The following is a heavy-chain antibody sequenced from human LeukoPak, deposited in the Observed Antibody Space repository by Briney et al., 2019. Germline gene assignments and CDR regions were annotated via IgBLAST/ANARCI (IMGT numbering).Heavy chain of an antibody. D-gene: IGHD6-19*01. CDR2: IYYSRIT. CDR1: GGSISSYY. J-gene: IGHJ4*02. CDR3: ARDRAYSSVWYYFDS. Sequence: SSETLSLTCTVSGGSISSYYWSWIRQPPGKGLEGIGYIYYSRITNYNPSLKSRITISGDTSKNQFSLKLSSVTTADTAVYYCARDRAYSSVWYYFDSWGQGTLVTVSS. V-gene: IGHV4-59*01.